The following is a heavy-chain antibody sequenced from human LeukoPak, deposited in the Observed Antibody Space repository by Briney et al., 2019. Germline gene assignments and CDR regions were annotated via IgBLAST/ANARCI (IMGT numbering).Heavy chain of an antibody. V-gene: IGHV1-69*06. J-gene: IGHJ6*03. Sequence: SVKVSCKASGGTFSSYAISWVRQAPGQGLEWMGGIIPVFGTSNYAQKFQGRVTITADKSTSTAYMELSSLRSEDTAVYYCARESVAGTVYYYYMDVWGKGTTVTVSS. CDR3: ARESVAGTVYYYYMDV. CDR1: GGTFSSYA. D-gene: IGHD6-19*01. CDR2: IIPVFGTS.